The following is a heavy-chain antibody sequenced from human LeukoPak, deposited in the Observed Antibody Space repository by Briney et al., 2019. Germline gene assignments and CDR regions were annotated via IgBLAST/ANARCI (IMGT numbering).Heavy chain of an antibody. CDR2: ISWDGGST. Sequence: GGSLRLSCAASGFTFDDYAMHWVRQAPGKGLEWVSLISWDGGSTYYADSVKGRFIISGDNSKNSLYLQMNSLRAEDTALYYCAKDTSWIRDYYYYGMDVWGQGTTVTVSS. CDR1: GFTFDDYA. V-gene: IGHV3-43D*03. CDR3: AKDTSWIRDYYYYGMDV. D-gene: IGHD2-2*01. J-gene: IGHJ6*02.